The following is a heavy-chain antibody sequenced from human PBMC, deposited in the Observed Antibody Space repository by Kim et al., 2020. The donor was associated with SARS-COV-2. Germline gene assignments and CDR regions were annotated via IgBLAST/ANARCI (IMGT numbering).Heavy chain of an antibody. CDR1: GGSFSGYY. J-gene: IGHJ2*01. CDR2: INHSGST. Sequence: SETLSLTCAVYGGSFSGYYWSWIRQPPGKGLEWIGEINHSGSTNYNPSLKSRVTISVDTSKNQFSLKLSSVTAADTAVYYCARGRASATGPADLWGRGTLVTVSS. CDR3: ARGRASATGPADL. D-gene: IGHD3-10*01. V-gene: IGHV4-34*01.